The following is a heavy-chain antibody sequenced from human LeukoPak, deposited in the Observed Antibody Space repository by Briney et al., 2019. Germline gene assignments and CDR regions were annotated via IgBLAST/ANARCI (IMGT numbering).Heavy chain of an antibody. CDR2: IRQDGSEK. CDR3: ARENVDYDFWSGYPNWFDP. Sequence: GGSLRLSCAASGFTSSNYWMSWVRQAPGKGLEWVANIRQDGSEKYYVDSVKGRFTISRDNAKKSLYLQMNSLRAEDTAVYYCARENVDYDFWSGYPNWFDPWGQGTLVTVSS. CDR1: GFTSSNYW. D-gene: IGHD3-3*01. V-gene: IGHV3-7*05. J-gene: IGHJ5*02.